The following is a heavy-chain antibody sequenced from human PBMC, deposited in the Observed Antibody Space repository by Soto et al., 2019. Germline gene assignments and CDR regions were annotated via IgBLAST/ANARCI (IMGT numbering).Heavy chain of an antibody. CDR2: IGPESGAT. Sequence: VQLVQSGAEVKKPGASVKVSCKTSGYTFTGHYIHWVRQAPQQGPEWMGEIGPESGATRYAEKFRGRVTMTMDTSITTVYMELRNLSPDDTAVYYCGRGRSGQIVIFYWGQGTPVTVSS. CDR3: GRGRSGQIVIFY. D-gene: IGHD3-3*02. J-gene: IGHJ4*02. CDR1: GYTFTGHY. V-gene: IGHV1-2*02.